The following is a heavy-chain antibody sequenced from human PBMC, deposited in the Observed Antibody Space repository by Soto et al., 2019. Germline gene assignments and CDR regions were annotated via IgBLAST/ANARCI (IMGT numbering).Heavy chain of an antibody. CDR3: ARDGLLWGDY. CDR1: GFTFSSYG. Sequence: QVQLVESGGGVVQPGRSLRLSCAASGFTFSSYGMHWVRQAPGKGLEWVAVIWYDGSNKNYADSVKGRFTISRDNSKNTLYMKMNSLRAEDTAVYYCARDGLLWGDYWGKGPLVTVPS. J-gene: IGHJ4*02. V-gene: IGHV3-33*01. D-gene: IGHD3-10*01. CDR2: IWYDGSNK.